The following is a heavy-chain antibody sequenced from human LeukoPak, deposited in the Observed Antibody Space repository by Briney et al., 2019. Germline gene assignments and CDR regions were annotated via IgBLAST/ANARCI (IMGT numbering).Heavy chain of an antibody. CDR1: GFTFSSYG. D-gene: IGHD2-21*01. Sequence: GGSLRLSCAASGFTFSSYGMHWVRQAPGKGLEWVANIKQDGSEKYYVDSVKGRFTISRDNAKNSLYLQMNSLRAEDTAVYYCARDCDEACMDVWGKGTTVTVSS. J-gene: IGHJ6*03. V-gene: IGHV3-7*01. CDR2: IKQDGSEK. CDR3: ARDCDEACMDV.